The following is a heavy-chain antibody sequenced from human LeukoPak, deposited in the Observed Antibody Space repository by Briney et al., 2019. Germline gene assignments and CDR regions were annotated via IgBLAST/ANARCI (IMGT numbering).Heavy chain of an antibody. V-gene: IGHV1-8*01. Sequence: ASVKVSCKASGYTFTSFDINWVRQATGQGLEWMGWMNPNNGNTGFVQKFQGRVTVTRNTSISTAYMELSSLRSDDTAVYHCARARITMMAFDVWGQGTVVTVSS. CDR3: ARARITMMAFDV. J-gene: IGHJ3*01. D-gene: IGHD3-22*01. CDR2: MNPNNGNT. CDR1: GYTFTSFD.